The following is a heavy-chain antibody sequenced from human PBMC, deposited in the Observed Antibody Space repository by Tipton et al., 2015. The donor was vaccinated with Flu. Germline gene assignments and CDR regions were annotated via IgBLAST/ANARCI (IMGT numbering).Heavy chain of an antibody. CDR1: GYSISTGYY. CDR2: LYYSGIT. D-gene: IGHD3/OR15-3a*01. J-gene: IGHJ5*02. CDR3: ARAVYDFWTVHLSYYDP. Sequence: TLSLTCTISGYSISTGYYWGWIRQPPGKGLEWIGSLYYSGITYYNPSLKSRVSISVDTSKNQFSLKVNSVTAADTAVYYCARAVYDFWTVHLSYYDPWGQGTLVTLSS. V-gene: IGHV4-38-2*02.